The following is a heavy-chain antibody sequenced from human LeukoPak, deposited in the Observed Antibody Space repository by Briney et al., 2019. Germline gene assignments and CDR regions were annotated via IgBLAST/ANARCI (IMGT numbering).Heavy chain of an antibody. CDR3: ARHRGYCSGTSCSYNWFDP. V-gene: IGHV4-28*05. CDR2: IYYSGSI. J-gene: IGHJ5*02. CDR1: GYSISSSNW. Sequence: SDTLSLTCAVSGYSISSSNWWGWIRQPPGKGLEWIGYIYYSGSIYYNPSLKSRVTMSVDTSKNRFSLKLSSVTAADTAVYYCARHRGYCSGTSCSYNWFDPWGQGTLVTVSS. D-gene: IGHD2-2*03.